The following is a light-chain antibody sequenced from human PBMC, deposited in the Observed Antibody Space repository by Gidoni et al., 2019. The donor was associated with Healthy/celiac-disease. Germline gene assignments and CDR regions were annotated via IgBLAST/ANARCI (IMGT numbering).Light chain of an antibody. V-gene: IGKV1-5*03. CDR1: QSISSW. Sequence: DIQMTQSPSTLSASVEDRVTITCRASQSISSWLAWYQQKPGKAPKLLIYKASSLESGVPSRFSGSGSGTELNLTISSLQPDDFATYYCQQYNSYSQTFGQGTKVEIK. CDR2: KAS. J-gene: IGKJ1*01. CDR3: QQYNSYSQT.